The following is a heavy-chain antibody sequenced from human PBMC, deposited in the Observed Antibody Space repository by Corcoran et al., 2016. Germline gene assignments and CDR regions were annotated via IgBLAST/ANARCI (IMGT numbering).Heavy chain of an antibody. Sequence: QVQLVQSGAEVKKPGSSVKVSCKASGGTFSSYAISWVRQAPGQGLEWMGGIIPIFGTANYAQKFQGRVTITADKSTSTAYMELSSLRSEDTAVYYCARADHEQPLGYYYYYGMDVWGQGTTVTVSS. CDR1: GGTFSSYA. J-gene: IGHJ6*02. CDR2: IIPIFGTA. CDR3: ARADHEQPLGYYYYYGMDV. D-gene: IGHD6-13*01. V-gene: IGHV1-69*06.